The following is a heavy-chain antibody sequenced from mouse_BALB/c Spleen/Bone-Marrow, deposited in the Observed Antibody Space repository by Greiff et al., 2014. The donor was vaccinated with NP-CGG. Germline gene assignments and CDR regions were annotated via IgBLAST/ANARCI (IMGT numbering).Heavy chain of an antibody. V-gene: IGHV5-6-4*01. Sequence: EVQLVESGGGLVKPGGSVKLSCAASGFTFSSYAMSWVRQTPEKRLEWVATISSGGSYTYYPDSVKGRFTISRDNAKNTLYLQISSPKSEDTAMYYCTKIYYGYDGGYYYAMDYWGQGTSVTVSS. CDR1: GFTFSSYA. J-gene: IGHJ4*01. D-gene: IGHD2-2*01. CDR3: TKIYYGYDGGYYYAMDY. CDR2: ISSGGSYT.